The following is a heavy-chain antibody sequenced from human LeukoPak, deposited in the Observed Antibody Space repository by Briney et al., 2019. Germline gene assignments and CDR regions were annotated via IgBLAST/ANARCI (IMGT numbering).Heavy chain of an antibody. D-gene: IGHD6-13*01. Sequence: GGTLRLSCAASGFPFSSHGMSWVRQAPGKGLEWVSGIIGGGGSTYYADSVKGRFTISRDNAKNSLYLQMNSLRAEDTAVYYCASHPIAAAGISRYYYYYYYMDVWGKGTTVTVSS. V-gene: IGHV3-23*01. CDR1: GFPFSSHG. CDR2: IIGGGGST. CDR3: ASHPIAAAGISRYYYYYYYMDV. J-gene: IGHJ6*03.